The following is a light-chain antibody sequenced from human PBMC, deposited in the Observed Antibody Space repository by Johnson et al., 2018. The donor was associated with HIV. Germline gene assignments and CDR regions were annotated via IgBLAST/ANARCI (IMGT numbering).Light chain of an antibody. CDR3: GTWDSSLGV. Sequence: QSVLTQPPSVSAAPGQKVTISCSGSSSNIGNNYVSWYQQLPGTAPKLLIYDNNKRPSGIPDRFSGSKSGTSATLGITGLKTGDEADYYCGTWDSSLGVFGTGTKVTVL. J-gene: IGLJ1*01. CDR2: DNN. V-gene: IGLV1-51*01. CDR1: SSNIGNNY.